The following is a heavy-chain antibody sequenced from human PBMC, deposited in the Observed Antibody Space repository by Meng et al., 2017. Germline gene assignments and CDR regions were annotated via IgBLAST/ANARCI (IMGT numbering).Heavy chain of an antibody. Sequence: QVHVGKFGAEVKTPGASVTPSSKASGYTFIEAYSHWVRQAPGQGLEWMGRIIPRSSDANSAQKFQGRVTLTCDTSINTAYMELSSLRSDDTAIYYCARDGGNYDFDYWGQGTLVTVSS. V-gene: IGHV1-2*06. J-gene: IGHJ4*02. D-gene: IGHD1-7*01. CDR1: GYTFIEAY. CDR3: ARDGGNYDFDY. CDR2: IIPRSSDA.